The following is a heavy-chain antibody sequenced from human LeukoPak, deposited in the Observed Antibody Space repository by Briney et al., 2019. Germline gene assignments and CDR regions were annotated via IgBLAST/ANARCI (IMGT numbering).Heavy chain of an antibody. J-gene: IGHJ6*02. CDR1: GGSISSYY. CDR3: ARNDYGDSYYYYGMDV. Sequence: SETLSLTCTVSGGSISSYYWSWIRQPPGKGLEWIGEINHSGSTNYNPSLKSRVTISVDTSKNQFSLKLSSVTAADTAVYYCARNDYGDSYYYYGMDVWGQGTTVTVSS. V-gene: IGHV4-34*01. CDR2: INHSGST. D-gene: IGHD4-17*01.